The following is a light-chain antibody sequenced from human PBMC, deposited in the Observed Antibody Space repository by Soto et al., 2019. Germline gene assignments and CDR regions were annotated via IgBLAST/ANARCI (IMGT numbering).Light chain of an antibody. V-gene: IGKV3-15*01. CDR2: VPS. Sequence: EIVMTQSPCTLSVSAGDRATLSCRASQSVSDNLAWYQQKLGQAPRLLFYVPSTRATGVPARFSCSGTGTDFTLTITSLQPEDFAVYYCQQYNNSPWTFGQGTKVEIK. CDR3: QQYNNSPWT. J-gene: IGKJ1*01. CDR1: QSVSDN.